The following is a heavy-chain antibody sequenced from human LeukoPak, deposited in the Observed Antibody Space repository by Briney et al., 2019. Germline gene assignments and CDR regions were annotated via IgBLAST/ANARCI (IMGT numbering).Heavy chain of an antibody. J-gene: IGHJ4*02. CDR3: AKGIDSSGYWADY. V-gene: IGHV3-30*18. Sequence: GRSLRLSCAASGFTFTNYGMHWVRQAPGKGLEWVALISYDGSDKNYADSVKGRFTISRDNSKNTLYMQMNSLRAEDTAVYYCAKGIDSSGYWADYWAREPWSPSPQ. CDR1: GFTFTNYG. D-gene: IGHD3-22*01. CDR2: ISYDGSDK.